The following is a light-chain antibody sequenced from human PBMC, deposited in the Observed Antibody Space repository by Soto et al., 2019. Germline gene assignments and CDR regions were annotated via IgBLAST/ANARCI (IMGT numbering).Light chain of an antibody. Sequence: DIQITQSPSPLSASVGDRVTITCRASQSISTYLNWYQQNPGKAPKLLIYGASSLQSGVPSRFSGSGSGTDFTLTISSLQPEDFGTYYCQQSFSTPRTFGQGTKVDTK. J-gene: IGKJ1*01. V-gene: IGKV1-39*01. CDR2: GAS. CDR3: QQSFSTPRT. CDR1: QSISTY.